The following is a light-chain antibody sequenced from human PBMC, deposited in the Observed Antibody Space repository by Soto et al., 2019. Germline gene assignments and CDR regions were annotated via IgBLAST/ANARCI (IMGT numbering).Light chain of an antibody. Sequence: IQLTQSPSSLSASVGDRVTITCRASQGLSSYLAWYQQKPGKAPKLLIYAASTLQSGVPSRFSGSGSETDFTLTISSLQAEDFAVYYCQQYNNWPRTFGQGTRLEIK. CDR2: AAS. CDR3: QQYNNWPRT. J-gene: IGKJ5*01. V-gene: IGKV1-9*01. CDR1: QGLSSY.